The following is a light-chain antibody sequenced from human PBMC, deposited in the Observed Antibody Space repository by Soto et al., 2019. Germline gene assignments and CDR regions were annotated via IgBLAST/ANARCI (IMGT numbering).Light chain of an antibody. V-gene: IGKV1-5*03. J-gene: IGKJ2*01. CDR2: KAS. CDR3: QQYNRLYT. Sequence: DIQMTQSPSSLSASVGDTVTITCRASQSLSGWLAWYQQKPGKAPKLLIYKASSLESGVPSRFSGSGSGTEFTLTISSLQPDDSATYYCQQYNRLYTFGQGTKVDIK. CDR1: QSLSGW.